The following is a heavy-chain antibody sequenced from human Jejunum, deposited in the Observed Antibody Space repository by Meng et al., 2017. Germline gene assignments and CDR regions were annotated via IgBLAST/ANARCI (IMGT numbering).Heavy chain of an antibody. Sequence: SETLSLTCTVSGAFIRGSSYYWGWIRQTPAKGLEWIGSLYFGRSLYYNPSLKSRVTISVDTSKNQFSLNLTSVPAADTAVYYCARGGPLGRYFDNWGQGTLVTVSS. CDR3: ARGGPLGRYFDN. CDR2: LYFGRSL. CDR1: GAFIRGSSYY. J-gene: IGHJ4*02. V-gene: IGHV4-39*07. D-gene: IGHD7-27*01.